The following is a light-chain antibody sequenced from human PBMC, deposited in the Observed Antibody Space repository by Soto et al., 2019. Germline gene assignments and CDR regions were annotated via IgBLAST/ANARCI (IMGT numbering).Light chain of an antibody. V-gene: IGLV2-14*01. J-gene: IGLJ1*01. CDR1: SSDVGGYNY. Sequence: QSVLTQPASVSGSPGQSITISCTGTSSDVGGYNYVSWYQQHPGKAPKLMIYDVRNRPSGVSNRISGSKSVNTASLTISGLQAEDEADYYFSSYTTISTYVVGTGTKLTVL. CDR3: SSYTTISTYV. CDR2: DVR.